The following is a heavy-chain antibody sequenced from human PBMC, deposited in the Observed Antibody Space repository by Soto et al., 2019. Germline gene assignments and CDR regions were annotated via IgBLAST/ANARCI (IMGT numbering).Heavy chain of an antibody. CDR1: GFTFSSYA. Sequence: GGSLRLSCAASGFTFSSYAMHWVRQAPGKGLEWVAVISYDGSNKYYADSVKGRFTISRDNSKNTLYLQMNSLRAEDTAVYYCAILAPDYYYRMDVWGQGNTVTVSS. D-gene: IGHD2-15*01. J-gene: IGHJ6*02. CDR2: ISYDGSNK. CDR3: AILAPDYYYRMDV. V-gene: IGHV3-30-3*01.